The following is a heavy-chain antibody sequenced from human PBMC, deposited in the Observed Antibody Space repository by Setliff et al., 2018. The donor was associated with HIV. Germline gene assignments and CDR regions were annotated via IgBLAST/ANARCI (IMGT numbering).Heavy chain of an antibody. Sequence: LNLSCKGSGYRLTIYWIGWVRQMPGKGLEWMGIIYLGDSDTRYSPSFQGQVTISADKSISTAYLQWSSLKASDTAMYYCARITGNASDVWGQGKMVTVSS. CDR1: GYRLTIYW. J-gene: IGHJ3*01. V-gene: IGHV5-51*01. CDR3: ARITGNASDV. D-gene: IGHD1-20*01. CDR2: IYLGDSDT.